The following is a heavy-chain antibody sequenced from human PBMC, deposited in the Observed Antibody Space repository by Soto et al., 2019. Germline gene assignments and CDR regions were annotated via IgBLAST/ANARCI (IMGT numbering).Heavy chain of an antibody. Sequence: QVQLVQSGAEVKKPGASVKVSCKASGYTFTSYDISWVRQAPGQGLEWMGWISAYNGNTNYAQKLQGRVTMTTDTSTSTAYMELRSLRSDDTAVYYCARVYPLEMATTQGFDYWGQGTLVTVSS. J-gene: IGHJ4*02. CDR1: GYTFTSYD. CDR2: ISAYNGNT. D-gene: IGHD5-12*01. CDR3: ARVYPLEMATTQGFDY. V-gene: IGHV1-18*04.